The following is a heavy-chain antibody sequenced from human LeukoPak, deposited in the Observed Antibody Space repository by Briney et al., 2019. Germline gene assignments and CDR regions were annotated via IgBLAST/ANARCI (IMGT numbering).Heavy chain of an antibody. CDR2: IYYSGST. V-gene: IGHV4-39*01. J-gene: IGHJ5*02. CDR3: ARGAPSGERLGWCDP. Sequence: SETLSLTCTVSGASISSSTYYWGWIRQPPGKGLEWLGSIYYSGSTYYNPSLKSRVTISVDTSKNQFSLKLSSATAADTAVYYCARGAPSGERLGWCDPWGQGTLVTVSS. CDR1: GASISSSTYY. D-gene: IGHD1-26*01.